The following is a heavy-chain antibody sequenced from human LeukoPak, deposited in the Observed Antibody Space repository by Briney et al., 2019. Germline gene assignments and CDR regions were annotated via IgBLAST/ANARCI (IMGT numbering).Heavy chain of an antibody. CDR3: ARDRSVIAVAGTLDY. CDR2: ISGSGGST. J-gene: IGHJ4*02. V-gene: IGHV3-23*01. Sequence: GGSLRLSCAASGFTFSSYAMSWVRQAPGKGLEWVSAISGSGGSTYYADSVKGRFTISRDNSKNTLYLQMNSLRAEDTAVYYCARDRSVIAVAGTLDYWGQGTLVTVSS. D-gene: IGHD6-19*01. CDR1: GFTFSSYA.